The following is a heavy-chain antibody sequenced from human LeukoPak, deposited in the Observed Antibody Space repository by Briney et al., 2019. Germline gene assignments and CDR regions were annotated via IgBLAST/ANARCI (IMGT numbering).Heavy chain of an antibody. D-gene: IGHD3-10*01. V-gene: IGHV1-2*02. CDR3: ARDIPSARGFGELLKNWFDP. J-gene: IGHJ5*02. Sequence: GASVKVSCKASGYTFTGYYMHWVRQAPGQGLEWMGWINPNSGGTNYAQKFQGRVTMTRDTSISTAYMELSRLRSDDTAVYYCARDIPSARGFGELLKNWFDPWGQGTLVTVSS. CDR1: GYTFTGYY. CDR2: INPNSGGT.